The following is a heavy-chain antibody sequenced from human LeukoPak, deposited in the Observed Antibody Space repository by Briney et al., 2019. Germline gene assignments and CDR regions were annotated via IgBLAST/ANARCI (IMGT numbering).Heavy chain of an antibody. Sequence: GGSLRLSCAASGFTFSNAWMSWVRQAPGKGREWVGLIKSKPGGGTTDYAAPVRGRFTISRDDSRNTLYLQMNSLKTEDTAVYYCTTYYSASELESDYWGQGTLVTVSS. D-gene: IGHD4-11*01. CDR3: TTYYSASELESDY. CDR1: GFTFSNAW. V-gene: IGHV3-15*01. CDR2: IKSKPGGGTT. J-gene: IGHJ4*02.